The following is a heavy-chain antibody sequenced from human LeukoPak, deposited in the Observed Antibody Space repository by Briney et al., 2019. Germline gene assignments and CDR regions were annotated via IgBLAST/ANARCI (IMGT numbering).Heavy chain of an antibody. CDR1: GFIFSSYE. Sequence: WGSLRLSCAASGFIFSSYEMNWVRQAPGKGLEWVSYVSSSGSTIYYADSVKGRFTISRDNAKNSLYLQMNSLRAEDMAVYYCARREYCSGGTRKGFDPWGQGTLVTLSS. CDR2: VSSSGSTI. D-gene: IGHD2-15*01. V-gene: IGHV3-48*03. CDR3: ARREYCSGGTRKGFDP. J-gene: IGHJ5*02.